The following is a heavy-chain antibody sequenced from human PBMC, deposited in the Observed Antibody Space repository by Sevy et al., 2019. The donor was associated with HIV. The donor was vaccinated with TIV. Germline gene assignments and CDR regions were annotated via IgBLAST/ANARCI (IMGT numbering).Heavy chain of an antibody. J-gene: IGHJ3*02. D-gene: IGHD3-3*01. CDR2: INPNSGGT. CDR1: GYTFTGYY. V-gene: IGHV1-2*02. CDR3: ASDFTSFWSGYYRYAFDI. Sequence: ASVKVSCKASGYTFTGYYMHWVRQAPGQGLEWMGWINPNSGGTNYEQKFQGRVTMTRDTSISTAYMELSRLRSDDTAVYYFASDFTSFWSGYYRYAFDIWGQGTMVTVSS.